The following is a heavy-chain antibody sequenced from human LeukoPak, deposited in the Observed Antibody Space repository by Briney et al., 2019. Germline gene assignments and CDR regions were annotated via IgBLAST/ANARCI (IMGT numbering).Heavy chain of an antibody. Sequence: GGSLRPSCAASGFIFSSYVVSWVRQAPGKGLEWFSGSSGSGGKTYYADSVKGRFTISRDNSKNTLYLQMNSLRAEDTAVYYCAKEATVTTQYHFYGMDLWGQGTTVTVSS. D-gene: IGHD4-17*01. CDR1: GFIFSSYV. CDR2: SSGSGGKT. CDR3: AKEATVTTQYHFYGMDL. J-gene: IGHJ6*02. V-gene: IGHV3-23*01.